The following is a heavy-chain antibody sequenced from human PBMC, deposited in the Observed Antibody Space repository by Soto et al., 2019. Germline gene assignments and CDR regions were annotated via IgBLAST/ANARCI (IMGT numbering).Heavy chain of an antibody. D-gene: IGHD3-16*01. V-gene: IGHV3-30-3*01. CDR1: GFPFSSSA. J-gene: IGHJ4*02. CDR2: ISYDGTNK. Sequence: QVQLVESGGGVVQPGRSLRLSCAASGFPFSSSAMHWVRQAPGKGLEWVAVISYDGTNKYYADSVKGRFTISRDNSKNTLYLQMSSLRADDTAVYYCARAGEWGFDYWGQGTLVTVSS. CDR3: ARAGEWGFDY.